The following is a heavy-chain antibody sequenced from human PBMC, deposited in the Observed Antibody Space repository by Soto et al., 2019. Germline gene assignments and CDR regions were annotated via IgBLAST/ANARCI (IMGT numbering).Heavy chain of an antibody. V-gene: IGHV3-33*01. J-gene: IGHJ5*02. Sequence: GGSLRLSCAASGFTFSYYAMHWVRQAPGKGLEWVAIIWYDGSYKYYTDSVKGRFTISRDNSKNTLYLQMNSLRAEDTAVYYCARDSSCNSTSCYFRLLPSCQAPLVTVS. CDR2: IWYDGSYK. CDR3: ARDSSCNSTSCYFRLLP. CDR1: GFTFSYYA. D-gene: IGHD2-2*01.